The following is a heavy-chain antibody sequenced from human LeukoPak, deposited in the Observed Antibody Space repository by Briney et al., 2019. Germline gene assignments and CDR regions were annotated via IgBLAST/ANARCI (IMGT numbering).Heavy chain of an antibody. CDR1: GGSISSSTYY. D-gene: IGHD3-16*01. CDR2: VYYSGST. CDR3: ARRTQGAYYFDY. Sequence: PSETLSLTCTVSGGSISSSTYYWAWIRQPPGKGLDWIGSVYYSGSTYYKPSLKSRVPISVDTSKNQFSLKLSSVTAADTAVYYCARRTQGAYYFDYWGQGTLVTVSS. V-gene: IGHV4-39*01. J-gene: IGHJ4*02.